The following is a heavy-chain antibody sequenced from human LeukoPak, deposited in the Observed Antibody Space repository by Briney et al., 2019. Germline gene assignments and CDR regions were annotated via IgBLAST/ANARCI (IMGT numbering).Heavy chain of an antibody. J-gene: IGHJ4*02. V-gene: IGHV3-48*03. D-gene: IGHD1-26*01. CDR1: GFTFSSYE. Sequence: PGGSLRLSCAASGFTFSSYEMNWVRQAPGKGLEWVSYISGSGSAIYYADSVKGRFTISRDNAKNSLYLQMNSLRAEDTAVYYCARDKVGADYWGQGTLVTVSS. CDR2: ISGSGSAI. CDR3: ARDKVGADY.